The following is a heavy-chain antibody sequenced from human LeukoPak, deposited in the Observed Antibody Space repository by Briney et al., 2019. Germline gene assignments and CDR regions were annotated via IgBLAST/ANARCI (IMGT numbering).Heavy chain of an antibody. V-gene: IGHV3-48*01. CDR3: ATTVVITATFDY. CDR2: ISPRSTTS. CDR1: GFTFSSYA. J-gene: IGHJ4*02. Sequence: PGGSLRLSCAASGFTFSSYAMNWVRQAPGKGLEWISYISPRSTTSYYSDSVKGRFTVSRDNAKNTLFLQMNSLRAEDTAMYYCATTVVITATFDYWGQGTRVTVSS. D-gene: IGHD2-15*01.